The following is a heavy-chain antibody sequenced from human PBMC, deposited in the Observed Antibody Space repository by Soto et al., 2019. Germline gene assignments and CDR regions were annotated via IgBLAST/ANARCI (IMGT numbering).Heavy chain of an antibody. Sequence: VGPLRLSCAASGFTVSSSAMIWVRQAPGKGLEWVATFSAGGSRYYADSVKGRFTISRNSSQNTLYLQMNGLRAEDTALYYCAKDRGSGGIVAGTPDYWGQGT. CDR3: AKDRGSGGIVAGTPDY. V-gene: IGHV3-23*01. D-gene: IGHD6-19*01. J-gene: IGHJ4*02. CDR1: GFTVSSSA. CDR2: FSAGGSR.